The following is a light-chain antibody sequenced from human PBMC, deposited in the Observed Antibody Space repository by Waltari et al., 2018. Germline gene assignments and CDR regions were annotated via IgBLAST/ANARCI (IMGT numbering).Light chain of an antibody. CDR2: DTS. CDR1: QSVFNY. Sequence: IVLTQSPVTLSLSPGERATLSCRASQSVFNYLAWYQQKPGQAPRLLIYDTSNRATGIPDRFSVSGSGTDFTLTISRLEPEDFAVYYCHQRSSWPLTFGGGTKVEIK. J-gene: IGKJ4*01. V-gene: IGKV3-11*01. CDR3: HQRSSWPLT.